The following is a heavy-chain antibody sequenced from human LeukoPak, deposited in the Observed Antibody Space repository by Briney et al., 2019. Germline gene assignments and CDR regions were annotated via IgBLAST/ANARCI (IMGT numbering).Heavy chain of an antibody. J-gene: IGHJ3*02. CDR2: ISSSGSTI. Sequence: PGRSLRLSCAVSGFTFSRYEMNWVRQAPGKGLEWVSYISSSGSTIYYADSVKGRFTISRDNAKNSLYLQMNSLRAEDTAVYYCARASSGWANNAFDIWGQGTMVTVSS. D-gene: IGHD6-19*01. CDR3: ARASSGWANNAFDI. CDR1: GFTFSRYE. V-gene: IGHV3-48*03.